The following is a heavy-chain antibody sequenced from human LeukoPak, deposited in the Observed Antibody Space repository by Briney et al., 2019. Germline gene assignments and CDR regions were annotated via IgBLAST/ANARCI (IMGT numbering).Heavy chain of an antibody. CDR1: GFTLNKYW. Sequence: QPGGSLRLSCAASGFTLNKYWMHWVRQASGKGLVWVSRINIDGSSISYADSVRGRFTISRDNAKNTLYLQMNNLRAEDTAVYYCTRIPADQTFFDFWGQGTLVTVSS. V-gene: IGHV3-74*01. CDR2: INIDGSSI. J-gene: IGHJ4*02. CDR3: TRIPADQTFFDF. D-gene: IGHD2-2*01.